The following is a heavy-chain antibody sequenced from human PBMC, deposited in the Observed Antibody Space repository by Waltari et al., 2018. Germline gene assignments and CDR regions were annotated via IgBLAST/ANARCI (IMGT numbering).Heavy chain of an antibody. CDR1: GFTFTSYW. D-gene: IGHD1-26*01. V-gene: IGHV3-74*01. Sequence: EVQLVESGGGLVQPGGSLRLSCAAYGFTFTSYWMHWVRQAPGKGLVWLSLITSDGSTTSYGDSVKGRFTISRDNAKNTLYLQMNSLRAEDTAVYYCSAGTVYWGQGILVTVSS. CDR2: ITSDGSTT. CDR3: SAGTVY. J-gene: IGHJ4*02.